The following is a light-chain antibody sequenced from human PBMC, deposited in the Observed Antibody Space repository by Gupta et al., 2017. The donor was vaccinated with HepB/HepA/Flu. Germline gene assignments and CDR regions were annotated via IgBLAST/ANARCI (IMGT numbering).Light chain of an antibody. CDR1: SSDVGSYNL. V-gene: IGLV2-23*02. CDR3: SSFARSSTSVI. CDR2: EVT. J-gene: IGLJ2*01. Sequence: QSALTQPASVSGSPGQSVTISCTGTSSDVGSYNLVSWYQQHPGKVPNLMIYEVTKRRSGVSTRFSGYKSGNTALLTITGLQAEEEADYYCSSFARSSTSVIFGGGTKLTVL.